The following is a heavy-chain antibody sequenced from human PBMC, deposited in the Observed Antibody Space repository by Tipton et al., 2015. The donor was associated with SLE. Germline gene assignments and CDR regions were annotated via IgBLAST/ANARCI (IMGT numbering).Heavy chain of an antibody. V-gene: IGHV4-59*12. J-gene: IGHJ4*02. CDR1: GGSISSYY. CDR2: IYYSGST. CDR3: ARDLGLWFGEGGY. Sequence: TLSLTCTVSGGSISSYYWSWIRQPPGKGLEWIGSIYYSGSTYYNPSLKSRVTISVDTSKNQFSLKLSSVTAADTAVYYCARDLGLWFGEGGYWGQGTLVTVSS. D-gene: IGHD3-10*01.